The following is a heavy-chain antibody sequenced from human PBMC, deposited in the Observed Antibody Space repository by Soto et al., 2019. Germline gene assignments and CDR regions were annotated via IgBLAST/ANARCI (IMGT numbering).Heavy chain of an antibody. CDR3: ATFCHGGRFPDH. CDR1: GASISSYY. J-gene: IGHJ4*02. CDR2: IYYSGSS. Sequence: PSETLSLTCTVSGASISSYYWTWIRQPPGKGLEWIGYIYYSGSSLYNPSLKSRVTFSIDTSKNQISLKLRSVTAADTAVYFCATFCHGGRFPDHWTQGTLVTVSS. V-gene: IGHV4-59*01. D-gene: IGHD2-15*01.